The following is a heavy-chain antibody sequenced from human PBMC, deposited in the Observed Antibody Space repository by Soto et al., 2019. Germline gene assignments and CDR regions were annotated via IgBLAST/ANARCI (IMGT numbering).Heavy chain of an antibody. CDR2: IKGKTDGETV. D-gene: IGHD4-17*01. CDR3: ATSGTMVYGDSTRPHFDY. CDR1: GFIFSNAW. V-gene: IGHV3-15*07. Sequence: EVQMVESGGGLVKPGGSLRLSCAVSGFIFSNAWMNWVRQTPGKGLEWVGRIKGKTDGETVDYAEVVKGRFTISGDDSKNTVFLQMNSLETEDTAGYYCATSGTMVYGDSTRPHFDYWGQGALVTVSA. J-gene: IGHJ4*02.